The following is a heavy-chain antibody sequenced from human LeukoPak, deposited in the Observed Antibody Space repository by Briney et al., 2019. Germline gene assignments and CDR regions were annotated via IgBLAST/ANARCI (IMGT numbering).Heavy chain of an antibody. CDR2: INSDGSST. CDR1: GFTFSSYW. V-gene: IGHV3-74*01. Sequence: GGSLRLSCAASGFTFSSYWMHWVRQAPGKGLVWVSRINSDGSSTTYADSVKGRFTISRDNAKNTLYLQMNSLRAEDTAVYYCARGLSGSYFYFDYWGQGTLVTVSS. J-gene: IGHJ4*02. D-gene: IGHD1-26*01. CDR3: ARGLSGSYFYFDY.